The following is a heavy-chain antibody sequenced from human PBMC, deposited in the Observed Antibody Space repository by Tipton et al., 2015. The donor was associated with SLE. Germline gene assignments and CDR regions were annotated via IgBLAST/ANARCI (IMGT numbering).Heavy chain of an antibody. CDR3: ASITRGGADDY. V-gene: IGHV4-38-2*01. CDR1: GYSISSGYY. Sequence: TLSLTCAVSGYSISSGYYWGWIRQPPGKGLEWIGSIYYSGSTYYNPSLKSRVTISVDTSKNQFSLKLSSVTAADTAVYYCASITRGGADDYWGQGTLVTVSS. J-gene: IGHJ4*02. D-gene: IGHD1-14*01. CDR2: IYYSGST.